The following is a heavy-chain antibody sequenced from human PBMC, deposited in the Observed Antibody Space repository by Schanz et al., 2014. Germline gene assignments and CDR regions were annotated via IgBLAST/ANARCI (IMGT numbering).Heavy chain of an antibody. CDR1: GYTFTSDS. J-gene: IGHJ4*02. CDR2: INGYNGHT. D-gene: IGHD6-13*01. CDR3: ASSGAGYSSSWDFDY. V-gene: IGHV1-18*04. Sequence: QVQLVQSGAEVKKPGASVKVSCKASGYTFTSDSMHWVRQAPGQGLEWMGWINGYNGHTLYAQKFQGRVTMTTDTSTSTSYMELTSLRFDDTAVYYCASSGAGYSSSWDFDYWGQGTLVTVSS.